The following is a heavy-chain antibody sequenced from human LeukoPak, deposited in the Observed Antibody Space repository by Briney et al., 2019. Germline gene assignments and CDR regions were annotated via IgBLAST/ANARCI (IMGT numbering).Heavy chain of an antibody. Sequence: PSETLFLTCTVSGGSISSYYWSWIRQPPGKGLEWIGYIYYSGSTNYNPSLKSRVTISVDTSKNQFSLKLSSVTAADTAVYYCARSPHDYGDYRLDYWGQGTLVTVSS. J-gene: IGHJ4*02. V-gene: IGHV4-59*01. CDR2: IYYSGST. CDR1: GGSISSYY. D-gene: IGHD4-17*01. CDR3: ARSPHDYGDYRLDY.